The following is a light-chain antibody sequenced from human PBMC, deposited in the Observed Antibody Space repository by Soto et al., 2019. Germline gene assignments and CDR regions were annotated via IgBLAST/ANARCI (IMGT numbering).Light chain of an antibody. J-gene: IGKJ2*01. CDR2: GAF. CDR1: QSVSSTY. V-gene: IGKV3-20*01. Sequence: EIVLTQSPGTLSLSPGERATLSCRASQSVSSTYLAWYQQKPGQAPRLLIYGAFSRATGIPDRFSGSGSGTDFTLTISRLEPEDFAMYYCQQYGNSPYTFGQGTKLQIK. CDR3: QQYGNSPYT.